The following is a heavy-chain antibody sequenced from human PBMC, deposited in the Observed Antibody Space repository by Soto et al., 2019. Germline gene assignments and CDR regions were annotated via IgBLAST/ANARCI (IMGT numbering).Heavy chain of an antibody. CDR2: IIPIFGTA. CDR3: ARMYSPDAFDI. J-gene: IGHJ3*02. CDR1: GGTFSSYA. D-gene: IGHD5-18*01. V-gene: IGHV1-69*05. Sequence: GASVKVSCKASGGTFSSYAISWVRQAPGQGLEWMGGIIPIFGTANYAQKFQGRVTMTTDTSTSTAYMELRSLRSDDTAVYYCARMYSPDAFDIWGQGTMVTVSS.